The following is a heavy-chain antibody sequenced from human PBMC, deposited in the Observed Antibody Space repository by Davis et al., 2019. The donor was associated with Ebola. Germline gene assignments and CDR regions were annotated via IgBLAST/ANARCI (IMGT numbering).Heavy chain of an antibody. CDR1: GYTFSSYG. J-gene: IGHJ6*02. CDR3: ATITGTYSMDV. CDR2: FHPEDADT. Sequence: ASVKVSCKASGYTFSSYGISWVRQAPGQGLEWMGGFHPEDADTIYAQKFQGRITMTEDTSSDTAFMELSSLRSEDTAVYYCATITGTYSMDVWGQGTTVTVS. D-gene: IGHD1-1*01. V-gene: IGHV1-24*01.